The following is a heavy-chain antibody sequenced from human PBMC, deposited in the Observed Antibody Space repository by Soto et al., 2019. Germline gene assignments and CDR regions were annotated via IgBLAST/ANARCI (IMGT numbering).Heavy chain of an antibody. CDR1: GYTFTSYD. V-gene: IGHV1-8*01. CDR2: MNPNTGNT. Sequence: GASVKVSCKASGYTFTSYDINWVRQATGQGLEWMGWMNPNTGNTAYAQKYQGRVTMTRNTSISTATMKLRSLRSENTTVYYCAIGLYPADYYYDYMDFSCKGTTVTVS. CDR3: AIGLYPADYYYDYMDF. J-gene: IGHJ6*03.